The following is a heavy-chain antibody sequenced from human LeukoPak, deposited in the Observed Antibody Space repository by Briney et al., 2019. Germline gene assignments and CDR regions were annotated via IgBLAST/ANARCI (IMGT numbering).Heavy chain of an antibody. Sequence: SETLSLTCAVYGGSFSGYYWSWIRPPPGEGREWIGEINHSGSTSYNPSLKSRVTISVDTSKNQFSLKLSSVTAADTAVYYCASAYDSSGYFAHYYYGMDVWGQGTTVTVSS. V-gene: IGHV4-34*01. CDR2: INHSGST. J-gene: IGHJ6*02. D-gene: IGHD3-22*01. CDR1: GGSFSGYY. CDR3: ASAYDSSGYFAHYYYGMDV.